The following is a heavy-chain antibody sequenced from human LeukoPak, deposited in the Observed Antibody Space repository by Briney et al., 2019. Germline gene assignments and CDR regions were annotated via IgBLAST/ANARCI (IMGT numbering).Heavy chain of an antibody. V-gene: IGHV4-39*01. CDR1: GGSIGSTTSY. D-gene: IGHD6-19*01. CDR2: VHYYGNT. Sequence: PSETLSLTCTVSGGSIGSTTSYGGWIRRPPGKGLQWIGTVHYYGNTYYNPSLKSRVTTSADTSENRFSLKLTSVTAADTAVYYCASSRWLGQFDYWGQGTLVTVSS. CDR3: ASSRWLGQFDY. J-gene: IGHJ4*02.